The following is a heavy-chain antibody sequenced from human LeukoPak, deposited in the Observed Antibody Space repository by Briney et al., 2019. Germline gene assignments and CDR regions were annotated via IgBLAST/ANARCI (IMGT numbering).Heavy chain of an antibody. CDR2: ISGSGGST. D-gene: IGHD6-13*01. CDR3: AKVLTAGYSSSWPGTEPFDY. Sequence: SGGSLRLSCAASGFTFSSYAMSWVRQAPGRGLEWVSAISGSGGSTYYADSVKGRFTISRDNSKNTLYLQMNSLRAEDTAVYYCAKVLTAGYSSSWPGTEPFDYWGQGTLVTVSS. V-gene: IGHV3-23*01. CDR1: GFTFSSYA. J-gene: IGHJ4*02.